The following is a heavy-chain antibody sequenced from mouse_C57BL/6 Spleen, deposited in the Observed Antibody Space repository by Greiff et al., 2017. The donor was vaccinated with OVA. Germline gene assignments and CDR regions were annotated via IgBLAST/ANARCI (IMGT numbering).Heavy chain of an antibody. D-gene: IGHD2-3*01. CDR2: IHPNSGST. CDR3: ARWDDGYVPYYFDY. CDR1: GYTFTSYW. V-gene: IGHV1-64*01. J-gene: IGHJ2*01. Sequence: QVQLQQPGAELVKPGASVKLSCKASGYTFTSYWMHWVKQRPGQGLEWIGMIHPNSGSTNYNEKFKSKATLTVDKSSSTAYMQLSSLTSEDSAVYYGARWDDGYVPYYFDYWGQGTTLTVSS.